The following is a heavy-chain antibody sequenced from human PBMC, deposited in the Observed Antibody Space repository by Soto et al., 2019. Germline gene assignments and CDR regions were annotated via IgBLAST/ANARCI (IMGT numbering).Heavy chain of an antibody. CDR2: ISAYNGNT. J-gene: IGHJ4*02. CDR3: AREKDGTGTYTFDQ. D-gene: IGHD3-10*01. V-gene: IGHV1-18*01. CDR1: GYTFTSYG. Sequence: ASVKVSCKASGYTFTSYGISWVRQAPGQGLEWMGWISAYNGNTNYAQKLQGRVTMTTDTSTSTAYMELRSLRSDDTAVYYCAREKDGTGTYTFDQWGQGSLVTVSS.